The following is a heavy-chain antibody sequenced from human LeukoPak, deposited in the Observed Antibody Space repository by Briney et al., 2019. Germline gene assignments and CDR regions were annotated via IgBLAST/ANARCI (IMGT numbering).Heavy chain of an antibody. Sequence: SVKVSCKASGGTFSSYVISWVRQAPGQGLEWMGRTIPILGVAKDAQEFQGRVTITADKSTSTAYMELSSLRSEDTAVYYCARGYYDSSGYYFGYFDSWGQGTLVTVSS. CDR1: GGTFSSYV. CDR2: TIPILGVA. V-gene: IGHV1-69*04. CDR3: ARGYYDSSGYYFGYFDS. D-gene: IGHD3-22*01. J-gene: IGHJ4*02.